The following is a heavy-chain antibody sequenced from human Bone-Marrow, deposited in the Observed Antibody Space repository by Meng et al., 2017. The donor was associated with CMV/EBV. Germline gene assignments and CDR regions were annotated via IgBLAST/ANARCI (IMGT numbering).Heavy chain of an antibody. V-gene: IGHV3-21*01. CDR1: GFTFSSYS. CDR3: AKGATPRGIDGKLSLNWCDP. CDR2: ISSSSSYI. J-gene: IGHJ5*02. D-gene: IGHD6-13*01. Sequence: GESLKISCAASGFTFSSYSMNWVRQAPGKGLEWVSSISSSSSYIYYADSVKGRFTISRDNAKNSLYLQMNSLRAEDTAVYYCAKGATPRGIDGKLSLNWCDPWGQGTLVTVSS.